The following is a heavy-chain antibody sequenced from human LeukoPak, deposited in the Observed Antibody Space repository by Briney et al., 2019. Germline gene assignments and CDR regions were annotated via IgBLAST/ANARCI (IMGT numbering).Heavy chain of an antibody. CDR2: ISYDGSNK. V-gene: IGHV3-30*04. D-gene: IGHD3-22*01. J-gene: IGHJ4*02. CDR1: GFTFSSYA. CDR3: ARDREGSQYYDSSGYLDY. Sequence: GGSLRLSCAASGFTFSSYAMHWVRQAPGKGLEWVAVISYDGSNKYYADSVKGRFTISRDNSKNTLYLQMNGLRAEDTAVYYCARDREGSQYYDSSGYLDYWGQGTLVTVSS.